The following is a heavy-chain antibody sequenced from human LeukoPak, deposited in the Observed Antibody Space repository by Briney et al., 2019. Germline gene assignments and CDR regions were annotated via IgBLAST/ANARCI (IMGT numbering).Heavy chain of an antibody. CDR3: AREGSGSLPHLDH. CDR2: INLSDGGT. V-gene: IGHV1-46*01. J-gene: IGHJ4*02. Sequence: ASVKVSCKASGYTFTSHYMQWVRLAPRQGLEWKGIINLSDGGTTYAQKFQGRVTMTTDTSTSTVYMEPSSLRSEDTAVYYCAREGSGSLPHLDHWGQGTLVTVSS. CDR1: GYTFTSHY. D-gene: IGHD3-10*01.